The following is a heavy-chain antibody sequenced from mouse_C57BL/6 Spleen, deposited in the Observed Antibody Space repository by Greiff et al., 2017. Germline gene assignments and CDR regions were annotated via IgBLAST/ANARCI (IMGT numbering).Heavy chain of an antibody. Sequence: DVKLQESGPGLVKPSQSLSLTCSVTGYSITSGYYWNWIRQFPGNKLEWMGYISYDGSNNYNPSLKNRISITRDTSKNQFFLKLNSVTTEDTATYYCARGWKDFDYWGQGTTLTVSS. D-gene: IGHD2-3*01. CDR2: ISYDGSN. CDR3: ARGWKDFDY. V-gene: IGHV3-6*01. CDR1: GYSITSGYY. J-gene: IGHJ2*01.